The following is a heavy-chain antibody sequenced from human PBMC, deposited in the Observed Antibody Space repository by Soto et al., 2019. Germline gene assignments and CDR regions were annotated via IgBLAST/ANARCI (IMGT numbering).Heavy chain of an antibody. V-gene: IGHV4-30-4*01. D-gene: IGHD3-10*01. Sequence: SETLSLTCTVSGGSISSGDYYWSWICQPPGKGLEWIGYNYYSGSTYYNPSLKSRVTISVDTTKNQFSLKLSSVTAADTAVYYCARASMVRGVTFDYWGQGTLVTVSS. J-gene: IGHJ4*02. CDR3: ARASMVRGVTFDY. CDR1: GGSISSGDYY. CDR2: NYYSGST.